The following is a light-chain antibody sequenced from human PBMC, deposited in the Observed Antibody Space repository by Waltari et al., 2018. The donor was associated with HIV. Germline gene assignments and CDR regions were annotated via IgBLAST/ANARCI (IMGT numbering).Light chain of an antibody. J-gene: IGLJ3*02. CDR1: DMPDHY. V-gene: IGLV3-25*03. CDR3: QSADSDNTYNWV. Sequence: SQLTQPPSVSVSPGQTAKITCSGDDMPDHYVSWYQQKPGQAPVLVMYKVTERPSGIPGRFSCSISVTTVTLTIMGVQPEDEADYYCQSADSDNTYNWVFGGGTKLTVL. CDR2: KVT.